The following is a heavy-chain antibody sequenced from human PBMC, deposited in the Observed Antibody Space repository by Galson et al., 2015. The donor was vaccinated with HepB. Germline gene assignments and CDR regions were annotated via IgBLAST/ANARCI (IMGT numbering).Heavy chain of an antibody. CDR2: INHSGST. Sequence: SETLSLTCAVYGGSFSGYYWGWIRQPPGKGLEWIGEINHSGSTNYNPSLKSRVTISVDTSKNQFSLKLSSVTAADTAVYYCARGGGRGGNYYGSGSYYGFDYWGQGTLVTVSS. D-gene: IGHD3-10*01. V-gene: IGHV4-34*01. J-gene: IGHJ4*02. CDR1: GGSFSGYY. CDR3: ARGGGRGGNYYGSGSYYGFDY.